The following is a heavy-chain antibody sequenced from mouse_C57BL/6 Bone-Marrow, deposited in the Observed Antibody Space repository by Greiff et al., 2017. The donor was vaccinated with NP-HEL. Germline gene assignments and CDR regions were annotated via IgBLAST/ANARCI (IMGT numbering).Heavy chain of an antibody. CDR3: ARFRSFMDY. Sequence: EVKLMESGGGLVQPGGSLSLSCAASGFTFTDYYMSWVRQPPGKALEWLGFIRNKANGYTTEYSASVKGRFTISRDNSQSIHYLQMNALRAEDSSTYYCARFRSFMDYGGQGTSVTVSS. CDR2: IRNKANGYTT. J-gene: IGHJ4*01. V-gene: IGHV7-3*01. CDR1: GFTFTDYY.